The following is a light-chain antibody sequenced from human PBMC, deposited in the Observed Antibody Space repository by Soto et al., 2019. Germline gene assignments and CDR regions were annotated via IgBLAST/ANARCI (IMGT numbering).Light chain of an antibody. Sequence: QSALTQPASVSGSPGQSITISCTGTSSDVGGYNYVSWYQQYPGTAPKLMIYEVSNRPSGVSNRFSGSKSGNTASLTISGLQAEDEADYYCSSRTSSKTIFVFGYGTKLTVL. J-gene: IGLJ1*01. CDR3: SSRTSSKTIFV. CDR2: EVS. V-gene: IGLV2-14*01. CDR1: SSDVGGYNY.